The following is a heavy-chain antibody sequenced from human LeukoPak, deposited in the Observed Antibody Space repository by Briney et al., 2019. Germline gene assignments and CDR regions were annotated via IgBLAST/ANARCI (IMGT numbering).Heavy chain of an antibody. CDR1: GGSISSYY. J-gene: IGHJ4*02. CDR3: ARHRHCSGGSCYGDQRY. Sequence: KPSETLSLTCTVSGGSISSYYGIWIREPPGKGLEWIGYIYYGGSTNYSPSLKSRVTISVDTSKDQFSLKLSSVTAADTAVYYCARHRHCSGGSCYGDQRYWGQGTLVTVSS. V-gene: IGHV4-59*08. CDR2: IYYGGST. D-gene: IGHD2-15*01.